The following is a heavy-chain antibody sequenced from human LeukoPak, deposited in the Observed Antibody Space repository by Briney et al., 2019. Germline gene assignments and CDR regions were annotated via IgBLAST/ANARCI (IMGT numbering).Heavy chain of an antibody. CDR3: AKDGGVVVVEYYFDY. J-gene: IGHJ4*02. Sequence: PGRSLRLSCAASGFTFSSYAMHWVRQAPGKGLEWVAVISYDGSNKYYADSVKGRFTISRDNSKNTLYLQMNSLRAEDTAVYYCAKDGGVVVVEYYFDYWGQGTLVTVSS. D-gene: IGHD2-15*01. CDR2: ISYDGSNK. V-gene: IGHV3-30*04. CDR1: GFTFSSYA.